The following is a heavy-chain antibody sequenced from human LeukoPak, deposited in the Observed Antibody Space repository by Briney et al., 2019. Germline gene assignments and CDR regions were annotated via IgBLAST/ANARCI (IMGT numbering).Heavy chain of an antibody. J-gene: IGHJ4*02. CDR2: IRSKANSYAT. CDR3: AQNGYNSGWPLDY. V-gene: IGHV3-73*01. CDR1: GFTFSGSA. D-gene: IGHD6-19*01. Sequence: PGGSLKLSCAASGFTFSGSAMHWVRQASGKGLEWVGRIRSKANSYATAYAASVKGRFTIPRDDSKNTAYLQMNSLRVEDTAVYYCAQNGYNSGWPLDYWGQGTLVTVFS.